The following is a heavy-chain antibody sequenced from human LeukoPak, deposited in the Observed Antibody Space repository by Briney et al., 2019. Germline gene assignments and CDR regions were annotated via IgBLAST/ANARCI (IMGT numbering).Heavy chain of an antibody. CDR3: ARLAFITMVRGVISWFDP. CDR1: GGSISSSSYY. J-gene: IGHJ5*02. V-gene: IGHV4-39*01. Sequence: SETLSLTCTVSGGSISSSSYYWGWIRQPPGKGLEWIGSIYYSGSTYYDPSLKSRVTISVDTSKNQFSLKLSSVTAADTAVYYCARLAFITMVRGVISWFDPWGQGTLVTVSS. CDR2: IYYSGST. D-gene: IGHD3-10*01.